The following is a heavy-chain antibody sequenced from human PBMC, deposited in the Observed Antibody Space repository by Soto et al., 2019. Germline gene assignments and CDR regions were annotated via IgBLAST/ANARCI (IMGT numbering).Heavy chain of an antibody. CDR1: GFTFTDYY. Sequence: QVQLVESGGGLVKPGGSLRLSCVASGFTFTDYYMTWIRQAPGKGLEWVSYISSTSRYTNYADSVKGRFNISRDDAKNSLYLQMNSLRSDDTAMYFCARYRAGYSSGWDYWGQGTMVTVSS. CDR2: ISSTSRYT. J-gene: IGHJ4*02. D-gene: IGHD6-19*01. V-gene: IGHV3-11*05. CDR3: ARYRAGYSSGWDY.